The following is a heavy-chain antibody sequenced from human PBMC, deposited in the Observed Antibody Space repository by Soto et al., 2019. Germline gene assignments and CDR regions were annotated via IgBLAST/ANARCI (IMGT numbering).Heavy chain of an antibody. CDR3: ARDMGFGLSDY. CDR2: INAGNGNT. Sequence: QVQLVQSGAEVKKPGASVKVSCKASGYTFTNYAIDWVRQAPGQRLEWMGWINAGNGNTKYSQKFLGRVTITRDTSASTAYMELCSLRSEDTAVYYCARDMGFGLSDYRGQGILVTVSS. D-gene: IGHD3-10*01. CDR1: GYTFTNYA. J-gene: IGHJ4*02. V-gene: IGHV1-3*01.